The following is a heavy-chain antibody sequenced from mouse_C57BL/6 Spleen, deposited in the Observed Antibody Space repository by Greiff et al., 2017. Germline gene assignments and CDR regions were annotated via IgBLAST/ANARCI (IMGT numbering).Heavy chain of an antibody. D-gene: IGHD2-3*01. Sequence: VQLQQPGAELVKPGASVKLSCKASGYTFTSYWMHWVKQRPGQGLEWIGMIHPNSGSTNYNEKFKSKATLTVDKSSRTAYMQLSSLTSEDSAVYYCARAIYDGYYLPYYFDYWGQGTTLTVSS. J-gene: IGHJ2*01. CDR2: IHPNSGST. V-gene: IGHV1-64*01. CDR3: ARAIYDGYYLPYYFDY. CDR1: GYTFTSYW.